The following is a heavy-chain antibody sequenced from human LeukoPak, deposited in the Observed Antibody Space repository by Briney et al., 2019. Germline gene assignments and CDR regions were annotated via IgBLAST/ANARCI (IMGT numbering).Heavy chain of an antibody. Sequence: SETLSLTCTVSGGPISSSSYYWGWIRQPPGKGLEWIGSIYYSGSTYYNPSLKSRVTISVDTSKNQFSLKLSSVTAADTAVYYCARVKVISGYWYFDYWGQGTLVTVSS. CDR3: ARVKVISGYWYFDY. D-gene: IGHD5-18*01. V-gene: IGHV4-39*07. CDR2: IYYSGST. CDR1: GGPISSSSYY. J-gene: IGHJ4*02.